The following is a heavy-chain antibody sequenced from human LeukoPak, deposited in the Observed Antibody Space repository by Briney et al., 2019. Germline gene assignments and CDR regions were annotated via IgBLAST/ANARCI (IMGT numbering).Heavy chain of an antibody. J-gene: IGHJ6*02. V-gene: IGHV4-59*01. CDR2: IYYSGST. CDR1: GGSISSYY. D-gene: IGHD6-25*01. Sequence: PSETLSLTCTVSGGSISSYYWSWIRQPPGKGLEWIGYIYYSGSTNCNPSLKSRVTISVDTSKNQFSLKLSSVTAADTAVYYCATGWGGFSPYYGMDVWGQGTTVTVSS. CDR3: ATGWGGFSPYYGMDV.